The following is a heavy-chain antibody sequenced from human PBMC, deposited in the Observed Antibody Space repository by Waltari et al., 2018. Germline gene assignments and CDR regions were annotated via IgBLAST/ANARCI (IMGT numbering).Heavy chain of an antibody. CDR3: ATYIGASVGTAAFDV. V-gene: IGHV4-39*01. CDR1: GFSITSNIPY. D-gene: IGHD5-12*01. J-gene: IGHJ3*01. CDR2: VSFTGTT. Sequence: QLQLQESGPRLVRPSETLSRICRVSGFSITSNIPYRAWNRQSPGQGLEWIGTVSFTGTTYISPSLKSRVPVSRDTSKNQVSLILGSVTAADMAVYYCATYIGASVGTAAFDVWGQGTMVTVSS.